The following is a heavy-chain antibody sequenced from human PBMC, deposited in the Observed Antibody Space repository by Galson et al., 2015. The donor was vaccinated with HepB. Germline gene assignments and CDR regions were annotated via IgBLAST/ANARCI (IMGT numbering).Heavy chain of an antibody. CDR1: GFKFSIYG. J-gene: IGHJ4*02. CDR3: ARGPMGKTRAPLDY. V-gene: IGHV3-33*08. D-gene: IGHD4-23*01. CDR2: IWYDGSNK. Sequence: SLRLSCAASGFKFSIYGMEWVRQAPGKGLEWVAGIWYDGSNKKYADSVKGRFTISRDNSQNTLYQQMNSLRVEETAVYYCARGPMGKTRAPLDYWGQGTLVTVSS.